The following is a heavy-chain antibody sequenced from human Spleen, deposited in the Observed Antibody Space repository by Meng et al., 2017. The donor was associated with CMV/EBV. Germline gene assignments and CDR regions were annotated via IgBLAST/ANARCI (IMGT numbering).Heavy chain of an antibody. J-gene: IGHJ4*02. CDR1: GGAIISYY. CDR3: ARDPAAGFFDY. CDR2: IYTSGST. D-gene: IGHD6-13*01. V-gene: IGHV4-4*07. Sequence: QLQLQESGPGLVKPSETLSLPCTDSGGAIISYYWSWIRQPAGKGLEWIGRIYTSGSTNYNPSLRSRVTMSVDTSKNQFSLKLSSVTASDTAVYYCARDPAAGFFDYWGQGTMVTVSS.